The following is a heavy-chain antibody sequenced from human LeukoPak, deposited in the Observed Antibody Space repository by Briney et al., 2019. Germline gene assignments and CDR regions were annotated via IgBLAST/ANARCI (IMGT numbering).Heavy chain of an antibody. CDR2: ISSSSSYI. Sequence: GGSLRLSCAASGFTFSSYSMNWVRQAPGKGLEWVSSISSSSSYIYYADSVKGRFTISRDNAKNSLYLQMNSLRAEDTAVYYCARALAYYDILTGLAFDYWGQGTLVTVSS. D-gene: IGHD3-9*01. V-gene: IGHV3-21*04. CDR1: GFTFSSYS. J-gene: IGHJ4*02. CDR3: ARALAYYDILTGLAFDY.